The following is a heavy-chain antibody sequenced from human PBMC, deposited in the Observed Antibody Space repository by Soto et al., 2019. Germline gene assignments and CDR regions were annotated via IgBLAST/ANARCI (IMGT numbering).Heavy chain of an antibody. D-gene: IGHD2-2*01. J-gene: IGHJ5*01. V-gene: IGHV5-51*01. CDR2: IYPGDSET. Sequence: EVQLVQSGAEVKKPGESLRISCKTSDYIFTNYWIAWVRQMPGKGLEWMGIIYPGDSETRYSPSFQGQVTISADKSISTAYLQWNSLKASDTAIYYCARQSSSLGWFDSWGQGTLVTVSS. CDR1: DYIFTNYW. CDR3: ARQSSSLGWFDS.